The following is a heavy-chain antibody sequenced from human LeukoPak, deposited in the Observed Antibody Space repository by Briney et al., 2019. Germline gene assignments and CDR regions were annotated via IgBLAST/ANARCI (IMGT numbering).Heavy chain of an antibody. CDR3: ASVEYDYGSGSPFWFDP. D-gene: IGHD3-10*01. CDR1: GGSISSSSYY. Sequence: PSETLSLTCTVSGGSISSSSYYWGWIRQPPGKGLEWIGSIYYSGSTYYNPSLKSRVTISVDTSKNQFSLKLSSVTAADTAVYYCASVEYDYGSGSPFWFDPWGQGTLVTVSS. V-gene: IGHV4-39*01. CDR2: IYYSGST. J-gene: IGHJ5*02.